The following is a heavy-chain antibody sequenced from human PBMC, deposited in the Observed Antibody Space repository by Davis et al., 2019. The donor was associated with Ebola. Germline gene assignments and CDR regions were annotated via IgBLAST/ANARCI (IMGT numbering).Heavy chain of an antibody. D-gene: IGHD3-3*01. V-gene: IGHV3-30*18. J-gene: IGHJ6*02. Sequence: GGSLRLSCAASGFTFSSYGMHWVPQAPCKGLEGVAVISYDGSNKYYADSVKGRFTISRDNSKNTLYLQMNSLRAVDTAVYYCAKSGILEWLLYSDYYYGMDVWGQGTTVTVSS. CDR2: ISYDGSNK. CDR1: GFTFSSYG. CDR3: AKSGILEWLLYSDYYYGMDV.